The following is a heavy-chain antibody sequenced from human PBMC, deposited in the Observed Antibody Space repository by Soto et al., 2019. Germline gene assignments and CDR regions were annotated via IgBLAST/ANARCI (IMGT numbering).Heavy chain of an antibody. CDR3: TTVTYYDFWSARKGGMDV. D-gene: IGHD3-3*01. J-gene: IGHJ6*02. CDR2: ISSSGSTI. V-gene: IGHV3-11*01. CDR1: VFTFSDDY. Sequence: GGSLRLSCAASVFTFSDDYMSWIREAPVKVLEWVSYISSSGSTIYYADSVKGRFTISRDNAKNSLYLQMNSLKTEDTAVYYCTTVTYYDFWSARKGGMDVWGQGTTVTVSS.